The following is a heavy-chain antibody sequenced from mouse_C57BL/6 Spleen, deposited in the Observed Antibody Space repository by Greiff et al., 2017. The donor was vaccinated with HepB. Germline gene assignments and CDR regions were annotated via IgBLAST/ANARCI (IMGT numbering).Heavy chain of an antibody. Sequence: EVKVVESGGGLVKPGGSLKLSCAASGFTFSSYAMSWVRQTPEKRLEWVATISDGGSYTYYPDNVKGRFTISRDNAKNNLYLQMSHLKSEDTAMYYCARDQDGYYYAMDYWGQGTSVTVSS. CDR1: GFTFSSYA. V-gene: IGHV5-4*01. CDR3: ARDQDGYYYAMDY. D-gene: IGHD2-3*01. J-gene: IGHJ4*01. CDR2: ISDGGSYT.